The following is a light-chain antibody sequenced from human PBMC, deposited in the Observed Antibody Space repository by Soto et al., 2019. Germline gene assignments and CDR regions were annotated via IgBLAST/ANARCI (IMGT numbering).Light chain of an antibody. Sequence: DIQMTQSPSSLSASVGDRVTITCRASQSINHWLAWYQQKPGKAPKFLIYDASTLRNGVPSRFSGRGSGTEFTLTISSLQPDDFATYYCQQYDSHPSTFGQGTKVDIK. CDR3: QQYDSHPST. CDR1: QSINHW. V-gene: IGKV1-5*01. CDR2: DAS. J-gene: IGKJ2*01.